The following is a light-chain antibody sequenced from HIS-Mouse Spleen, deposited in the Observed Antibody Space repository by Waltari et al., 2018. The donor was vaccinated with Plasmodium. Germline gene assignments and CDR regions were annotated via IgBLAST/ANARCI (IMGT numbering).Light chain of an antibody. Sequence: EIVLTQSPGTLSLSPGERATLSRRASQSVSSSYLAWYQQKPGQAPRLPIYGASSRATGIPDRFSGSGSGTDFTLTISRLEPEDFAVYYCQQYGSSSWTFGQGTKVEIK. J-gene: IGKJ1*01. V-gene: IGKV3-20*01. CDR1: QSVSSSY. CDR2: GAS. CDR3: QQYGSSSWT.